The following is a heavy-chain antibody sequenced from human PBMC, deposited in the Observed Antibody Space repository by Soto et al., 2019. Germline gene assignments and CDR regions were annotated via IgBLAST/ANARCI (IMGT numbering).Heavy chain of an antibody. CDR1: GFTFSSYS. Sequence: GGSLRLSCAASGFTFSSYSMNWVRQAPGKGLEWVSSISSSSYIYYADSVKGRFTISGDNAKNSLYLQMNSLRAEDTAVYYCASGGGTWAFDIWGQGTMVTVS. J-gene: IGHJ3*02. V-gene: IGHV3-21*01. D-gene: IGHD2-15*01. CDR3: ASGGGTWAFDI. CDR2: ISSSSYI.